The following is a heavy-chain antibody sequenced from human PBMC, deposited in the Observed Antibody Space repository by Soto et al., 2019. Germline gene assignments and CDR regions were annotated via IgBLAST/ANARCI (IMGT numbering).Heavy chain of an antibody. Sequence: GGSLRLSCAASGFTFSNAWMSWVRQAPGKGLEWVGRIKSKTDGGTTDYAAPVKGRFTISRDDSKNTLYLQMNSLKTEDTAVYYCTTRLDGVVPAAIGARDYYYYMDVWGKGTTVTVSS. CDR3: TTRLDGVVPAAIGARDYYYYMDV. CDR1: GFTFSNAW. J-gene: IGHJ6*03. D-gene: IGHD2-2*01. V-gene: IGHV3-15*01. CDR2: IKSKTDGGTT.